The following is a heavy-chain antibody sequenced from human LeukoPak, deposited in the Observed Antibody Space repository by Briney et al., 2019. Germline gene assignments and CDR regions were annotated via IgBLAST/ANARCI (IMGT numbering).Heavy chain of an antibody. Sequence: SQTLSLTCVISGGCVSNNNAGWNCIRQSSWRDLEWLVSTYYRSKWYRSYAVSVKSRITINQDTSKNPFSLQPNYVTPEDTAVYYCARTGSGFVDHWGQGTLVTVSS. J-gene: IGHJ4*02. V-gene: IGHV6-1*01. CDR2: TYYRSKWYR. D-gene: IGHD2-15*01. CDR1: GGCVSNNNAG. CDR3: ARTGSGFVDH.